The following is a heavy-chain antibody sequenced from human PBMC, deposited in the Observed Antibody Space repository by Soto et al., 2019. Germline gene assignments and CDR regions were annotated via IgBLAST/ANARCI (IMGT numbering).Heavy chain of an antibody. CDR2: ISGSGGST. V-gene: IGHV3-23*01. D-gene: IGHD6-19*01. J-gene: IGHJ4*02. CDR3: LFDSKQWLVYSNFDY. Sequence: VHQATGKGLEWVSAISGSGGSTYYADSVKGRFTISRDNSKNTLYLQMNSLRAEDTAVYYCLFDSKQWLVYSNFDYWGQGTL.